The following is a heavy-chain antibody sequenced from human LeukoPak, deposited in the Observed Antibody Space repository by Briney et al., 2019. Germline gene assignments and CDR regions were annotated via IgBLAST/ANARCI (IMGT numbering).Heavy chain of an antibody. V-gene: IGHV3-15*01. CDR1: GFTFSNAW. Sequence: PGGSLRLSCAASGFTFSNAWMSWVRQAPGKGLEWVGRIKSKTDGGTTDYAAPVKGRFTISRDDSKNTLYLQMNSLKTEDTAVYYCTSLSSGWYRADYWGQGTLVTVSS. CDR3: TSLSSGWYRADY. D-gene: IGHD6-19*01. J-gene: IGHJ4*02. CDR2: IKSKTDGGTT.